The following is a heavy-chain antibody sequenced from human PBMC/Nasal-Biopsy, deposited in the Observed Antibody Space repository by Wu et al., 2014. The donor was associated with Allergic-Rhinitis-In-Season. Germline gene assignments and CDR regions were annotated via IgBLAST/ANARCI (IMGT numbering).Heavy chain of an antibody. J-gene: IGHJ4*02. CDR1: GGSISSYY. CDR3: ARSIRYSASYWWFDY. CDR2: LLQWEH. D-gene: IGHD1-26*01. V-gene: IGHV4-59*01. Sequence: ETLSLTCTVSGGSISSYYWSWIRQPRRTGVDWVYLLQWEHQLQPSLKSRVTISVDTSKNQFSLKLNSVTAADTAVYYCARSIRYSASYWWFDYWGQGALVTVSS.